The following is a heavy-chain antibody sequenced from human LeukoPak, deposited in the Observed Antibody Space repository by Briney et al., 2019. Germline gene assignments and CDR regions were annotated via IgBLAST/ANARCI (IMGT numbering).Heavy chain of an antibody. V-gene: IGHV4-31*02. CDR2: IYYSGST. CDR1: GGSXSSGGYY. D-gene: IGHD6-6*01. Sequence: LTXTVSGGSXSSGGYYWSWIRQHPGXGLEXXXXIYYSGSTYYNPSLKSRVTISVDTSKNQFSLKLSSVTAADTAVYYCARVNIAARPPGSFDYWGQGTLVTVSS. CDR3: ARVNIAARPPGSFDY. J-gene: IGHJ4*02.